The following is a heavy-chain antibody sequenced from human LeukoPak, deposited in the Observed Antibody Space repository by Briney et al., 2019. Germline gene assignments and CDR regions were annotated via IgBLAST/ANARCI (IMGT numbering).Heavy chain of an antibody. Sequence: ASVKVSCKAAGYTFTDYYMYWVRQAPGQGFEWMGWINPNDGDTNYAQKFQGRVTMTRDTSISTAHMEVSRLRSDDTVVYYCARANFLYCSSTTCLFDYWGQGTLVTVSS. D-gene: IGHD2-2*01. CDR1: GYTFTDYY. CDR2: INPNDGDT. V-gene: IGHV1-2*02. CDR3: ARANFLYCSSTTCLFDY. J-gene: IGHJ4*02.